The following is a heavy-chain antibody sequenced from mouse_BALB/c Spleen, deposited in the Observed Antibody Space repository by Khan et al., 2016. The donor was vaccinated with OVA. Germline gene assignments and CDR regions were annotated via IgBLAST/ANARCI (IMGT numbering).Heavy chain of an antibody. V-gene: IGHV2-6-1*01. CDR3: ARQPYYHYYMMDY. D-gene: IGHD2-10*01. Sequence: QVQLKESGPGLVAPSPSLSIPCPISGFSLTNYGVHWVRQPPGKGLAWLVVIWSDGRPTYDSALNSRLTLSKDNSKSQVCLEMDRLPTDYTAMYYCARQPYYHYYMMDYWGQGTSVTVSS. CDR2: IWSDGRP. CDR1: GFSLTNYG. J-gene: IGHJ4*01.